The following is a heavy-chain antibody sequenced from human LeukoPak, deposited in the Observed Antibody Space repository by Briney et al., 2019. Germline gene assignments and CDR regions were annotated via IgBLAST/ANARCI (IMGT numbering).Heavy chain of an antibody. D-gene: IGHD3-22*01. CDR3: ASRYYYDSSGFFP. CDR1: GGSISSSSYY. V-gene: IGHV4-39*01. CDR2: IYYSGST. Sequence: SETLSLTCTVSGGSISSSSYYWGWIRQPPGKGLEWIGTIYYSGSTYYNPSLKSRVTISVDTSKNQFSLKLSSVTAADTAVYYCASRYYYDSSGFFPWGQGTLVTVSS. J-gene: IGHJ4*02.